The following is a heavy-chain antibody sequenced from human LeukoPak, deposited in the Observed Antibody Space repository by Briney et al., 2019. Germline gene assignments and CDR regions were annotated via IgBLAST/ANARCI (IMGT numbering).Heavy chain of an antibody. D-gene: IGHD6-19*01. V-gene: IGHV4-59*11. CDR3: ARWASSGHYLDY. CDR2: IYYSGST. J-gene: IGHJ4*02. Sequence: SETLSLTCTVSGGSISSHYWSWIRQPPGKGLEWIGYIYYSGSTNYNPSLKSRVTISVDTSKNQFSLKLSSVTAADTAVYYCARWASSGHYLDYWCQGTLVTVSS. CDR1: GGSISSHY.